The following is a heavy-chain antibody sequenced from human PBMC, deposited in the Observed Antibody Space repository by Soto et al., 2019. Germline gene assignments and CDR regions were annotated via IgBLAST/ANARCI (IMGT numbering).Heavy chain of an antibody. CDR3: AKDKYERWLQSFFDY. Sequence: GGSLRLSCAASGFTFISYAMSWVRQAPGKGLEWASAISGSGGSTYYADCLKGRFTISRDNAKNTLYRQMNSLRAEDMAVYYCAKDKYERWLQSFFDYWGQGTLVTVSS. CDR2: ISGSGGST. V-gene: IGHV3-23*01. J-gene: IGHJ4*02. CDR1: GFTFISYA. D-gene: IGHD5-12*01.